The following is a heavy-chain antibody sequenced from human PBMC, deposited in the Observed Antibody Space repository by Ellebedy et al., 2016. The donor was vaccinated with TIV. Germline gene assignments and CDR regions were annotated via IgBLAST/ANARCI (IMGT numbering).Heavy chain of an antibody. CDR1: GFTFRSYE. D-gene: IGHD2-8*01. CDR2: ISSGGKTI. V-gene: IGHV3-48*03. CDR3: ATGLTVALDS. J-gene: IGHJ4*02. Sequence: GESLKISCAASGFTFRSYEMNWVRQAPGKGLEGVSYISSGGKTIYYADSVKGRFTISRDNAKNSLYLQMNSLRVEDTAVYYCATGLTVALDSWGQGTLVTVSS.